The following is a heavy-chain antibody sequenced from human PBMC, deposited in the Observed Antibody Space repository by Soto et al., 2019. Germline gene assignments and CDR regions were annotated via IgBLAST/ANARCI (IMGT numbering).Heavy chain of an antibody. D-gene: IGHD3-22*01. V-gene: IGHV4-31*03. Sequence: PSETLSLTCTVSGGSISSGGYYWSWIRQHPGKGLEWIGYIYYSGSTYYNPSLKSRVTISVDTSKNQFSLKLSSVTAADTAVYYCARERVDSSGYYYSYYYGIDVWGQGTTVTVSS. CDR1: GGSISSGGYY. J-gene: IGHJ6*02. CDR3: ARERVDSSGYYYSYYYGIDV. CDR2: IYYSGST.